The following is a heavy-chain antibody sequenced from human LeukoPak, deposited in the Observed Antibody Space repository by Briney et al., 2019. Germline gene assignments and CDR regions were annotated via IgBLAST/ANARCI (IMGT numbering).Heavy chain of an antibody. CDR1: GFTFSSYG. CDR3: AREKLAAAGTGFDY. Sequence: GRSLRLSCAASGFTFSSYGMHWVRQAPGKGLEWAAVIWYDGSNKYYADSVKGRFTISRDNSKNTLYLQMNSLRAEDTAVYYCAREKLAAAGTGFDYWGQGTLVTVSS. V-gene: IGHV3-33*01. CDR2: IWYDGSNK. J-gene: IGHJ4*02. D-gene: IGHD6-13*01.